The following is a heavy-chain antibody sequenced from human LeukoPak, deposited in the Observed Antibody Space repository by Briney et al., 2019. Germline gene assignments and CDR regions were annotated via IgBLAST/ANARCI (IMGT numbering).Heavy chain of an antibody. J-gene: IGHJ3*02. D-gene: IGHD2-2*01. CDR3: AKDRIVVVPPARTDAFDI. CDR2: IRYDGSNK. CDR1: GFTFSSYG. V-gene: IGHV3-30*02. Sequence: GGSLRLSCAASGFTFSSYGMHWVRQAPGKGLEWVAFIRYDGSNKYYADSVKGRFTISRDNSKNTLYLQMNSLRAEDTAVYYCAKDRIVVVPPARTDAFDIWGQGTIVTVSS.